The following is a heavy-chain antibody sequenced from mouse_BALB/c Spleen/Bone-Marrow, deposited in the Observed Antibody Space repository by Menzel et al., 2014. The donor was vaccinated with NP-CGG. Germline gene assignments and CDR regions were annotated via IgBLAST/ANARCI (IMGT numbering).Heavy chain of an antibody. J-gene: IGHJ4*01. Sequence: EVQLHQSGPELVKPGASMKLSCKASGYSFTGYTMNWVKQSHGKNLEWIGLINPYNGGTSYNQKFKGKATLTVDKSSSTAYMELLSLTSEDSAVYYCARNNDYDEEDYAMDYWGQGTSVTVSS. V-gene: IGHV1-18*01. CDR3: ARNNDYDEEDYAMDY. D-gene: IGHD2-4*01. CDR2: INPYNGGT. CDR1: GYSFTGYT.